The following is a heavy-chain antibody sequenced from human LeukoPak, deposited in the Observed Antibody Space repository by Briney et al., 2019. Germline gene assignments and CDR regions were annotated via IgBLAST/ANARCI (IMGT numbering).Heavy chain of an antibody. J-gene: IGHJ3*02. CDR2: IYPGDSDT. CDR1: GYSFTSYW. D-gene: IGHD3-22*01. V-gene: IGHV5-51*01. CDR3: ARHGYDSSGYHDAFDI. Sequence: GESLKISCKGSGYSFTSYWIGWVRQMPGKGLEWMGIIYPGDSDTRYSPSFQGQVTISADKSISTAYLQWSSLKASDTAVYYCARHGYDSSGYHDAFDIWGQGTMVTVSS.